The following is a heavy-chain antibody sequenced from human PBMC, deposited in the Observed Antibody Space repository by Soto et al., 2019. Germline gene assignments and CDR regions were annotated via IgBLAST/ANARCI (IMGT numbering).Heavy chain of an antibody. CDR2: ISGSGGST. J-gene: IGHJ4*02. CDR3: AKDRTPYCGGDCYSSLFDF. D-gene: IGHD2-21*02. V-gene: IGHV3-23*01. Sequence: GGSLRLSCAASGFTFSSYAMSWVRQAPGKGLEWVSTISGSGGSTCYADSVKGRFTISRDNSKNTPYLQMNSLRAEDTAVYYCAKDRTPYCGGDCYSSLFDFWGQGTLVTVSS. CDR1: GFTFSSYA.